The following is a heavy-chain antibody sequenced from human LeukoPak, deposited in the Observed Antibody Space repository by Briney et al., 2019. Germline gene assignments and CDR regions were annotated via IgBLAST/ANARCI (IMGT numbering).Heavy chain of an antibody. V-gene: IGHV1-2*02. CDR3: VRSGYHYPFDY. J-gene: IGHJ4*02. D-gene: IGHD3-22*01. CDR1: GYTFTGYY. Sequence: ASVTVSCKASGYTFTGYYMHWVRQAPGQGLEWMGWINPNSGGTNYAQKFQGRVTMTRDTSISTAYMEPSRLRSDDTAVYYCVRSGYHYPFDYWGQGTLVTVSS. CDR2: INPNSGGT.